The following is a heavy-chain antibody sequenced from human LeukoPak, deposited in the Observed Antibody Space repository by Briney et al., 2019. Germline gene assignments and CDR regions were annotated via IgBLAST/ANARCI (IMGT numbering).Heavy chain of an antibody. J-gene: IGHJ4*02. V-gene: IGHV4-4*07. Sequence: LETLSLACTVSGGSISSYYWNWIRQPAGRGLEWIGRIYTSGSTNYNTSLKSRVTISVDTSKNQFSLKLSSVTAADTAVYYCARHFDYWGQRTLVTVSS. CDR2: IYTSGST. CDR3: ARHFDY. CDR1: GGSISSYY.